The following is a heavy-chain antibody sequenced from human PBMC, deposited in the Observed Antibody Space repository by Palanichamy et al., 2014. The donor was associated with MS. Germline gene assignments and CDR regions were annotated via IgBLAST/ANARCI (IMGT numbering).Heavy chain of an antibody. CDR3: AKTFHPDSSFDY. J-gene: IGHJ4*02. CDR1: GFTFNTAW. D-gene: IGHD3-22*01. V-gene: IGHV3-15*01. CDR2: IKSNTYGGTT. Sequence: EVQLVESGGGLVKPGGSLRLTCVASGFTFNTAWMSWVRQAPGKGLEWVGRIKSNTYGGTTDFAAPVKGRFTMSRDDSKDTLSLQMNSLRTEDTAVYYCAKTFHPDSSFDYWGQGTLVTVSS.